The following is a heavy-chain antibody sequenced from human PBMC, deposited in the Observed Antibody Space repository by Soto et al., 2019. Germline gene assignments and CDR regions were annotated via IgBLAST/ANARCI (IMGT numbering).Heavy chain of an antibody. CDR1: GFTFSAYN. Sequence: GGSLRLSCAASGFTFSAYNMNWVRQPPGKGLEWVSSITSSSSSIYYADSLKGRFTISRDNAKNSLYLQMNSLRAEDTAVYYCASHYGDNGWFDPWGQGTLVTVSS. V-gene: IGHV3-21*06. CDR2: ITSSSSSI. D-gene: IGHD4-17*01. J-gene: IGHJ5*02. CDR3: ASHYGDNGWFDP.